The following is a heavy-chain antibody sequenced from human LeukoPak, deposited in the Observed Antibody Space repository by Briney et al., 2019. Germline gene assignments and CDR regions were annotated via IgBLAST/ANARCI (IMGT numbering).Heavy chain of an antibody. CDR3: ARDLRSAYCGGDCYSDAFDI. D-gene: IGHD2-21*01. Sequence: ASVKVSCKASGYTFTDYSMHWVRQAPGQGLEWMGWISPYNGVTNYAQKLQGRLTMTTDTSTSTAYMELRSLTSDDTAVYYCARDLRSAYCGGDCYSDAFDIWGQGTMVTVSS. CDR2: ISPYNGVT. CDR1: GYTFTDYS. J-gene: IGHJ3*02. V-gene: IGHV1-18*04.